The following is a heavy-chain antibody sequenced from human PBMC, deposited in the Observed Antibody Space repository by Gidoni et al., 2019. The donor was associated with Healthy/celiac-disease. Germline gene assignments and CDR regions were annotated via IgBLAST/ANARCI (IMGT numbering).Heavy chain of an antibody. Sequence: QVQLQESGPGLVKPSETLSLTCTVSGGSISSYYWSWIRQPPGKGLAWIGYIYYSGSTTYNPSLKSRVTISVDTSKNQFSLKLSSVTAADTAVYYCARELELGQGFDPWGQGTLVTVSS. CDR2: IYYSGST. CDR3: ARELELGQGFDP. CDR1: GGSISSYY. J-gene: IGHJ5*02. D-gene: IGHD1-7*01. V-gene: IGHV4-59*01.